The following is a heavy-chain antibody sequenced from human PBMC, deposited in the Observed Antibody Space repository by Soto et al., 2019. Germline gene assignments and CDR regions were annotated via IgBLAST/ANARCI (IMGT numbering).Heavy chain of an antibody. J-gene: IGHJ6*02. D-gene: IGHD1-7*01. CDR1: GYTFTGYY. CDR2: INPNSGGT. CDR3: ARRELSNYYYYGMDV. V-gene: IGHV1-2*02. Sequence: GASVQVSCKASGYTFTGYYMHWVRQAPGQGLEWMGWINPNSGGTNYAQKFQGRVTMTRDTSISTAYMELSRLRSDDTAVYYCARRELSNYYYYGMDVWGQGTTVTVSS.